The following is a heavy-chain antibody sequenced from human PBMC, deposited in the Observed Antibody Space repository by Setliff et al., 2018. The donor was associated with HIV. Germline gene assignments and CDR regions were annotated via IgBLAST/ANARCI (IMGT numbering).Heavy chain of an antibody. CDR2: ISGSSGSI. V-gene: IGHV3-48*01. CDR1: GFPFSSYS. CDR3: VGDASPDSESGGCSAGGY. Sequence: AGGSLRLSCAASGFPFSSYSMNWFRQPPGKGLEWVAYISGSSGSIYYTDSVKGRFTVSRDNAKDSLYLQMNSLRVEDAAVYYCVGDASPDSESGGCSAGGYWGPGTLVTVSS. J-gene: IGHJ4*02. D-gene: IGHD3-22*01.